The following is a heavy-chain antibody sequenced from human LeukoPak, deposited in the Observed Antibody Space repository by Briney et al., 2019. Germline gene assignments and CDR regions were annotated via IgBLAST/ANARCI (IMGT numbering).Heavy chain of an antibody. CDR2: IYYSGST. J-gene: IGHJ4*02. CDR1: GGSVSSSGYY. D-gene: IGHD3-22*01. CDR3: ARAASGYYLFDY. Sequence: SETLSLTCTVSGGSVSSSGYYWDWIRQPPGKGLEWIGSIYYSGSTYYNPSLKSRVTISVDKSKNQFSLKLSSVTAADTAVYFCARAASGYYLFDYWGQGTLVTVSS. V-gene: IGHV4-39*07.